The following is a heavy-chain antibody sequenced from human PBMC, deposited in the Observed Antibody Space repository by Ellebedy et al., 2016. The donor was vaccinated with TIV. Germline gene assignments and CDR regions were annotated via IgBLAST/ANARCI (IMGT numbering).Heavy chain of an antibody. CDR2: ITSGGTI. Sequence: GGSLRLSCAASGFPFSDYYMSWVRQAPGKGLEWVSFITSGGTIFYADSVKGRFTISRDNAKNSLSLQMKSLRAEDTAVYYCARDSPGDWSGYYRYYSMDVWGQGTTVTVSS. D-gene: IGHD3-3*01. J-gene: IGHJ6*02. CDR3: ARDSPGDWSGYYRYYSMDV. V-gene: IGHV3-69-1*01. CDR1: GFPFSDYY.